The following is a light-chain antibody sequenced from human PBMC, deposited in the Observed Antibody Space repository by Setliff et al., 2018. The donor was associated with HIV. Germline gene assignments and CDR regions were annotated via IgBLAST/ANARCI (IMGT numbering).Light chain of an antibody. V-gene: IGLV2-14*01. CDR2: EVS. CDR1: SSDVGGYSH. J-gene: IGLJ1*01. Sequence: QSALAQPASVSGSPGQSITISCTGTSSDVGGYSHVSWYQQHPGKAPKLIIYEVSNRPSGVSNRFSGSKSGNTASLTISGLQAEDEADYYCSSYAVTNTRPFGTGTKVTVL. CDR3: SSYAVTNTRP.